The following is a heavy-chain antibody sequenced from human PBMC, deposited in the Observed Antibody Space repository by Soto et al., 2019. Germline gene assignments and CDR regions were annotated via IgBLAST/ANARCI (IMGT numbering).Heavy chain of an antibody. J-gene: IGHJ6*02. CDR1: GVSVSSDIYY. D-gene: IGHD2-2*01. Sequence: LSLTCSVSGVSVSSDIYYWSWIRHHPGKGLEWIGYIYYSGNTYYNPSLGGRVTISLDTSKNHFSLRLRSVTPADTAVYYCARYPVVVVPAANYGLDVWGQGTTVTVSS. CDR3: ARYPVVVVPAANYGLDV. V-gene: IGHV4-31*03. CDR2: IYYSGNT.